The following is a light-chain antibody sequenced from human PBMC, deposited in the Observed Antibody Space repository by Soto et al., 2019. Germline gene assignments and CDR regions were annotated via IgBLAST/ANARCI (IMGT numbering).Light chain of an antibody. J-gene: IGKJ1*01. CDR3: QQSYTTPRT. CDR2: AAS. CDR1: QSIDTY. Sequence: DIQMTQSPSTLSASVGDMVSMTCRASQSIDTYLNWYQQKPGKAPKLLIYAASNLHSGVPSRFGGSGSGTDFTLTVSSLQPEDFATYYCQQSYTTPRTFGQGTKVDIK. V-gene: IGKV1-39*01.